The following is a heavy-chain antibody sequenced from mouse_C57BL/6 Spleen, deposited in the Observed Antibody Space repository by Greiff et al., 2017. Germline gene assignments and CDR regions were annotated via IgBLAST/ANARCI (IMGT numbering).Heavy chain of an antibody. D-gene: IGHD2-4*01. J-gene: IGHJ2*01. CDR3: ASHYDYDL. Sequence: VQLQQSGPELVKPGASVKISCKASGYAFSSSWMNWVKQRPGKGLEWIGRLYPGDGDTNYNGKFKGKATLTADKSSSTAYMQLSSLTSEDSAVYFCASHYDYDLWGQGTTLTVSS. CDR1: GYAFSSSW. V-gene: IGHV1-82*01. CDR2: LYPGDGDT.